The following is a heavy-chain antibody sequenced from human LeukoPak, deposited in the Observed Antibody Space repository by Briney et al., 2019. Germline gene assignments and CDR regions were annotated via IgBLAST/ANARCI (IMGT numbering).Heavy chain of an antibody. CDR3: ARDLRIRDNYSTLFDY. D-gene: IGHD6-13*01. J-gene: IGHJ4*02. CDR2: INPNSGGT. V-gene: IGHV1-2*02. Sequence: ASVKVSCKASGYTFTGYYMHWVRQAPGQGLEWMGWINPNSGGTNYAQRFQGRVTMTRDTSITTAYMELSRLRSDDTAMYYCARDLRIRDNYSTLFDYWGRGPPVTVS. CDR1: GYTFTGYY.